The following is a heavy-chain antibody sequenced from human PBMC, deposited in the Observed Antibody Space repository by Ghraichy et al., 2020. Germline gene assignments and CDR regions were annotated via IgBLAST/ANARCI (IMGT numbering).Heavy chain of an antibody. D-gene: IGHD3-22*01. CDR2: IYHSGTT. CDR3: ARVNSDDTYESYYVFDY. Sequence: LEWIGYIYHSGTTFYNPSLKSRVTISVDTSKNQFSLKLSSVTAADTAVFYCARVNSDDTYESYYVFDYWG. J-gene: IGHJ4*01. V-gene: IGHV4-30-2*05.